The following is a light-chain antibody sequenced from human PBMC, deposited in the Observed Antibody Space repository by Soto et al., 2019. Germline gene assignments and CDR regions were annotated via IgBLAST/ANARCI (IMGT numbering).Light chain of an antibody. CDR1: QSVFSS. V-gene: IGKV3-15*01. Sequence: DIVMTQSPVTLSVSPGERATLSCRASQSVFSSLAWYQQKPGQAPRLLIYGASTLQSGVPSRFSGSGSGTDFTLTINSLQPEDVATYYCQKYKSAPYTFGPGTKVDIK. J-gene: IGKJ3*01. CDR3: QKYKSAPYT. CDR2: GAS.